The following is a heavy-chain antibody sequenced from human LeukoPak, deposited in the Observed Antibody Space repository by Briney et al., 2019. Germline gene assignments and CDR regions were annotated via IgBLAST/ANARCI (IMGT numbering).Heavy chain of an antibody. CDR2: INPNSGGT. V-gene: IGHV1-2*06. Sequence: ASVKVSCKASGYTFSGYYMHWVRQAPGQGLEWMGRINPNSGGTNYAQKFQGRVTMTRDTSISTAYMELSRLRSDDTAVYYCAREGYSSGWQLYYYYMDVWGKGTTVTVSS. J-gene: IGHJ6*03. CDR3: AREGYSSGWQLYYYYMDV. D-gene: IGHD6-19*01. CDR1: GYTFSGYY.